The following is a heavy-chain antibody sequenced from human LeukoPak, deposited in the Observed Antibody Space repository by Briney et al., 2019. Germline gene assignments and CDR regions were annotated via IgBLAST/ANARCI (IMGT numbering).Heavy chain of an antibody. J-gene: IGHJ4*02. CDR3: ATGRIVVVVAATIPFDY. V-gene: IGHV4-39*01. D-gene: IGHD2-15*01. CDR1: GGSISSSSYY. CDR2: IYYSGST. Sequence: PSETCSLTWTVAGGSISSSSYYWGWIRQPPGKGLEWIGSIYYSGSTYYNPSLKSRVTISVDTSKNQFSLKLSSVTAADTAVYYCATGRIVVVVAATIPFDYWGQGTLVTVSS.